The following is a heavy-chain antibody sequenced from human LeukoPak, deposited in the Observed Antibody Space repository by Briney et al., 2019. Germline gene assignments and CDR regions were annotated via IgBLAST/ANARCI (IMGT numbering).Heavy chain of an antibody. CDR2: INPNSGGT. D-gene: IGHD2-21*01. CDR3: ARDQAYHSAQGVVDY. V-gene: IGHV1-2*02. Sequence: ASVKASCKASGYTFTDYYMHWVRQAPGQGLEWMGWINPNSGGTNYAQKFQGRVTVTRDTSINTAYMELSRLRSDDTAVYYCARDQAYHSAQGVVDYWGQGTLVTVSS. J-gene: IGHJ4*02. CDR1: GYTFTDYY.